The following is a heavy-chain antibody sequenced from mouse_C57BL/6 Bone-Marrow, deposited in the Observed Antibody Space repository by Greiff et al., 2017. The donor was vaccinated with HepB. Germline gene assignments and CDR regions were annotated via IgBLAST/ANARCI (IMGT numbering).Heavy chain of an antibody. CDR2: INPGSGGT. CDR1: GYAFTNYL. J-gene: IGHJ2*01. Sequence: VQLQQPGAELVRPGTSVKVSCKASGYAFTNYLIEWVKQRPGQGLEWIGVINPGSGGTNYNEKFKGKATLTVDKSSSTAYMQLSSLTSEDSAVYFCARNYYGSKYFDYWGQGTTLTVSS. CDR3: ARNYYGSKYFDY. V-gene: IGHV1-54*01. D-gene: IGHD1-1*01.